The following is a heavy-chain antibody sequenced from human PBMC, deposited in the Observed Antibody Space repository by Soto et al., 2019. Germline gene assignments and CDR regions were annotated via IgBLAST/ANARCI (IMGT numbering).Heavy chain of an antibody. J-gene: IGHJ6*02. CDR3: ARDTVWDSSSVNYYYYGMDV. CDR2: ISSSGSTI. D-gene: IGHD6-6*01. Sequence: GGSLRLSCAASGFTFSDYYMSWIRQAPGKGLEWVSYISSSGSTIYYADSVKGRFTISRDNAKNSLYLQMNSLRAEDTAVYYCARDTVWDSSSVNYYYYGMDVWGQGTTVTVSS. CDR1: GFTFSDYY. V-gene: IGHV3-11*01.